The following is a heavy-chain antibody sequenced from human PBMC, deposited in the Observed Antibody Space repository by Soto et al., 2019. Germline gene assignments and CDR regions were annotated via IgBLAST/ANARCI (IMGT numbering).Heavy chain of an antibody. CDR1: GFTSSSYA. CDR2: ISSKGGIT. Sequence: GGSLRLSCSASGFTSSSYAMHWVRQAPGSGLEYVSAISSKGGITYYADSVKGRYTITRDNYKNTLYLQMSSLRAEDTAVYYCVKGNVDYSNDSNYDYGMDVRGQGTTVTVSS. CDR3: VKGNVDYSNDSNYDYGMDV. D-gene: IGHD4-4*01. V-gene: IGHV3-64D*06. J-gene: IGHJ6*02.